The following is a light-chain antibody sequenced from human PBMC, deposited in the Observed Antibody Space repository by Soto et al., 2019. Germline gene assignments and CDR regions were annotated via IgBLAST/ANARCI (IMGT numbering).Light chain of an antibody. V-gene: IGLV4-69*01. Sequence: QLVLTQSPSASASLGASVKLTCTLSSGHSSYAIAWHQQQPEKGPRYLMKVDSDGSHTRGDAIPDRFSGSSSGAERYLHGSSLQSEDEGGWYCQPWGTGIHVVFGGGTQLPLL. CDR1: SGHSSYA. J-gene: IGLJ2*01. CDR3: QPWGTGIHVV. CDR2: VDSDGSH.